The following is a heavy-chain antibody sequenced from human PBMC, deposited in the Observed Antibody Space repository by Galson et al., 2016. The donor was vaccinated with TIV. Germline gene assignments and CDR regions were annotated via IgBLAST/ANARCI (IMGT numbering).Heavy chain of an antibody. CDR1: GFTFNNYA. D-gene: IGHD4-23*01. V-gene: IGHV3-23*01. CDR2: ISGSGGVT. J-gene: IGHJ3*02. Sequence: SLRLSCAASGFTFNNYAMSWVRQAPGKGLEWVSGISGSGGVTYFADSVKGRFTISRDNSKNTLYLQLNSLRAEDTAVYYCAKRINHGGDAFENWGQGTMVTVYS. CDR3: AKRINHGGDAFEN.